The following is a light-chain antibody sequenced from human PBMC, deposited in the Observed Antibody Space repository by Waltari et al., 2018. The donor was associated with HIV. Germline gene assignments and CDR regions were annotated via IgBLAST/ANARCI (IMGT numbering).Light chain of an antibody. CDR2: QDS. CDR3: QAWDSSTVWV. CDR1: TLGDKY. Sequence: SYELTQPPSVSVSPGQPASITCSGDTLGDKYACWYQQKPGQSPVLVIYQDSKRPSGIPERFSGSNSGNTATLTISGTQAMDEADYYCQAWDSSTVWVFGGGTKLTVL. J-gene: IGLJ3*02. V-gene: IGLV3-1*01.